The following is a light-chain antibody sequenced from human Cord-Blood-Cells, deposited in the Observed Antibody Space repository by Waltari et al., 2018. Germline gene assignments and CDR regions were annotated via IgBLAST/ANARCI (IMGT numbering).Light chain of an antibody. CDR1: SSDVGSYNL. J-gene: IGLJ2*01. CDR2: EGS. CDR3: CSYAGSSTVV. V-gene: IGLV2-23*01. Sequence: QSALTQPASVSGSPGQSITIACTGTSSDVGSYNLVSWYQQHPGKAPNLRIYEGSKRPSGVSNRFSGSKSGNTASLIISGLQAEDEADYYCCSYAGSSTVVFGGGTKLTVL.